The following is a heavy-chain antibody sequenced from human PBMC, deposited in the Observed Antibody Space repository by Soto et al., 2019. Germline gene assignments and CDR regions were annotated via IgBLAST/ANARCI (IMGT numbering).Heavy chain of an antibody. V-gene: IGHV1-2*04. Sequence: ASVKVSCKASGYSFTDYHIHWVRQAPGQGLEWLGRINPKSGGTSTAQKFQGWVTMTTDTSISTASMELTRLTSDDTAIYYCAKGDSTDCSNGVCSFFYNHDMDVWGQGTTVTVSS. CDR1: GYSFTDYH. J-gene: IGHJ6*02. D-gene: IGHD2-8*01. CDR2: INPKSGGT. CDR3: AKGDSTDCSNGVCSFFYNHDMDV.